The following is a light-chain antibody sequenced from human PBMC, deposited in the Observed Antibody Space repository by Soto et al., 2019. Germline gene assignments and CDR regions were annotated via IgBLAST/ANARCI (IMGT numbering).Light chain of an antibody. CDR2: ATI. V-gene: IGKV1-39*01. Sequence: DIQMTQSPSSLSASVGDRVTITSRASQGMGSNLTWYQVKPGKAPNLLIYATIGLQVGDPSRFSGSGSGTALNLTISSLQTDDFATYYCPQSPSTPWTVDQGTKMEIK. CDR1: QGMGSN. CDR3: PQSPSTPWT. J-gene: IGKJ1*01.